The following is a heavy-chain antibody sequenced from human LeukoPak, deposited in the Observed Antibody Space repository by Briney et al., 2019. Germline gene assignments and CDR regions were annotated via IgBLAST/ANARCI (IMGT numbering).Heavy chain of an antibody. CDR2: INTNTGNP. CDR3: ARDPYDYVWGSYRRDFDY. J-gene: IGHJ4*02. CDR1: GYTFTSYA. D-gene: IGHD3-16*02. V-gene: IGHV7-4-1*02. Sequence: GASVKVSCKASGYTFTSYAMNWVRQAPGQGLEWMGWINTNTGNPTYAQGFTGRFVFSLDTSVSTAYLQISSLKAEDTAVYYCARDPYDYVWGSYRRDFDYWGQGTLVTVSS.